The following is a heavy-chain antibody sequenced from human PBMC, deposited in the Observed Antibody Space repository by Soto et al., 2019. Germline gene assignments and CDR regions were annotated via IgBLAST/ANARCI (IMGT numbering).Heavy chain of an antibody. J-gene: IGHJ5*02. CDR2: ISAYNGNT. Sequence: ASVKVSCKASGYTFTSYGISWVRQAPGQGLEWMGWISAYNGNTNYAQKLQGRVTMTTDTSTSTAYMELRSLRSDDTAVYYCARDLDSSSSDNWFDPWGQGNLVTLS. CDR1: GYTFTSYG. D-gene: IGHD6-6*01. V-gene: IGHV1-18*04. CDR3: ARDLDSSSSDNWFDP.